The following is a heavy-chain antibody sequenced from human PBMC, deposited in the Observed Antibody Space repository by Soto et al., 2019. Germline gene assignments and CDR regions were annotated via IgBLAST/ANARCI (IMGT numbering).Heavy chain of an antibody. Sequence: SSETLSLTCTVSGGSISSGGYYWSWIRQHPGKGLEWIGYIYYSGCTYYNPSLKSRVTISVDTSKNQFSLKLSSVTAADTAVYYCACERGPDARYYDFWKRYYYYGMDVWGQGTTVTVSS. CDR1: GGSISSGGYY. CDR3: ACERGPDARYYDFWKRYYYYGMDV. V-gene: IGHV4-31*03. J-gene: IGHJ6*02. D-gene: IGHD3-3*01. CDR2: IYYSGCT.